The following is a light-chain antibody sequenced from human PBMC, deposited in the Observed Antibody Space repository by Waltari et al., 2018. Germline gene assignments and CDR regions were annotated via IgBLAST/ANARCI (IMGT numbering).Light chain of an antibody. Sequence: DIQMTQSPSTLSASVGDRVTITCRSSQSIGSWLAWYQKKPGKAPKLLIYEATSLESGVPSRFSASGSGTEFTLTISSLQPDDFATYYCQRYNSYPSTFGPGTKVDI. V-gene: IGKV1-5*03. CDR2: EAT. CDR1: QSIGSW. CDR3: QRYNSYPST. J-gene: IGKJ3*01.